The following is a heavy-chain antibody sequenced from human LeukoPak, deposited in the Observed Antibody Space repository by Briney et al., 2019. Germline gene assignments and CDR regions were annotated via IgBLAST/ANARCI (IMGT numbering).Heavy chain of an antibody. J-gene: IGHJ3*02. CDR2: INWNGGST. V-gene: IGHV3-20*04. CDR1: GFTFDDYG. D-gene: IGHD4-23*01. Sequence: PGGSLRLSCAASGFTFDDYGMSWVRQAPGKGLEWVSGINWNGGSTGYADSVKGRFTISRDNAKNSLYLQMNSLRAEDTAVYYCARSYFPSVVTRSDAFDIWGQGTMVTVSS. CDR3: ARSYFPSVVTRSDAFDI.